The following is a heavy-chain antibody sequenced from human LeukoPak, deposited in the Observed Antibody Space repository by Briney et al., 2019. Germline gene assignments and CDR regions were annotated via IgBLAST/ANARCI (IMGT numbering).Heavy chain of an antibody. Sequence: PSETLSLTCTVSGGSISSSSYYWGWIRQPPGKGLEWIGSIYYSGSTYYNPSLKSRVTISVDTSKNQFSLKLSSVTAADTAVYYCARVGSGLRPFFDYWGQGTLVTVSS. D-gene: IGHD4-17*01. J-gene: IGHJ4*02. CDR2: IYYSGST. CDR3: ARVGSGLRPFFDY. CDR1: GGSISSSSYY. V-gene: IGHV4-39*07.